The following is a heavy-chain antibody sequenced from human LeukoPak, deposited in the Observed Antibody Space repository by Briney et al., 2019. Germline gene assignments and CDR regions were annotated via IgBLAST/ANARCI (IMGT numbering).Heavy chain of an antibody. CDR2: IYTSGST. D-gene: IGHD3-10*01. V-gene: IGHV4-61*02. Sequence: SQTLSLTFSVSGGSISSGSYSWRWIRQPAGKGLEWIGRIYTSGSTNSNPSLKSRVTISVDTSKNQFSMKLSSVAAADTAVYYCASSTGSGSYYPLFDYWGQGTLVTVYS. CDR1: GGSISSGSYS. J-gene: IGHJ4*02. CDR3: ASSTGSGSYYPLFDY.